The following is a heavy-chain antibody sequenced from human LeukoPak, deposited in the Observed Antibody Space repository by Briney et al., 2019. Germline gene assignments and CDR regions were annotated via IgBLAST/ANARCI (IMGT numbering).Heavy chain of an antibody. J-gene: IGHJ4*02. D-gene: IGHD2-15*01. V-gene: IGHV4-39*07. CDR3: ARDKSATGLFDY. CDR2: IYYSGST. CDR1: GGSISSSSYY. Sequence: SETLSLTCTVSGGSISSSSYYWGWIRQPPGKGLEWIGSIYYSGSTYYNPSLKSRVTISVDTSKNQLSLKLSSVTAADTAVYYCARDKSATGLFDYWGQGTLVTVSS.